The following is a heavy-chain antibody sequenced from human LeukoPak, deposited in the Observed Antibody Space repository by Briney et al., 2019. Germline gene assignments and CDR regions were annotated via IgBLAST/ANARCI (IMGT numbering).Heavy chain of an antibody. CDR1: GFTFSSYS. J-gene: IGHJ4*02. Sequence: GGSLRLSCAASGFTFSSYSMNWVRQAPGKGLEWVSYISSSSSTIYYADSVKGRFTISRDNAKDSLYLQMNSPRDEDTAVYYCAREGYCSGGSCSYGYFDYWGQGTLVTVSS. D-gene: IGHD2-15*01. CDR2: ISSSSSTI. CDR3: AREGYCSGGSCSYGYFDY. V-gene: IGHV3-48*02.